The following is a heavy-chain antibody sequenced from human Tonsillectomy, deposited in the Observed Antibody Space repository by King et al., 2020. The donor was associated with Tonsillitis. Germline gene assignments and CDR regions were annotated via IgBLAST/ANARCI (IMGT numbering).Heavy chain of an antibody. D-gene: IGHD3-3*01. CDR1: GGSISSSSYY. CDR3: ARHNFADFWSGYPYFDY. CDR2: IYYSGSS. V-gene: IGHV4-39*01. J-gene: IGHJ4*02. Sequence: QLQESGPGLVKPSETLSLTCTVSGGSISSSSYYWGWIRQPPGKGLEWIGNIYYSGSSYYNPSLKSRVTISVDTSKNQFSLKLSSVTAADTAVYYCARHNFADFWSGYPYFDYWGQGTLVTVSS.